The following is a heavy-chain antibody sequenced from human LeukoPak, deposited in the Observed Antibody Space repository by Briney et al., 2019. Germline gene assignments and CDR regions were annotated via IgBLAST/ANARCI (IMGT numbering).Heavy chain of an antibody. CDR2: INPNSGGT. J-gene: IGHJ4*02. D-gene: IGHD3-10*01. CDR3: ATAFKYGSGSYYFDY. V-gene: IGHV1-2*02. Sequence: ASVKVSCKASGYTFTGYYMHWVRQAPGQGLEWMGWINPNSGGTNYVQKFQGRVTMTRDTSISTAYMELSRLRSDDTAVYYCATAFKYGSGSYYFDYWGQGTLVTVSS. CDR1: GYTFTGYY.